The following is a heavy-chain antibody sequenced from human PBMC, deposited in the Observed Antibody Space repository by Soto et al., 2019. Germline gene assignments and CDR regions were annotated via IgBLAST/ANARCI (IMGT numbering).Heavy chain of an antibody. V-gene: IGHV1-8*01. J-gene: IGHJ3*02. CDR2: MNPNSGNT. D-gene: IGHD6-13*01. CDR3: KTFGSSWWNDAFDI. CDR1: GYTFTSYD. Sequence: GASLKVSCKASGYTFTSYDINWVRQATGQGLEWMGWMNPNSGNTGYAQKFQGRVTMTRNTSISTAYMELSSLRSEDTAVYYCKTFGSSWWNDAFDIWGQGTMVTVSS.